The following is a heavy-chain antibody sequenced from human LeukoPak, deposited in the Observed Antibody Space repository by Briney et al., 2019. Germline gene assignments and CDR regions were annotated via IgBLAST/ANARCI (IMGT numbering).Heavy chain of an antibody. CDR1: GYSFTSYW. Sequence: GESLKISCKGSGYSFTSYWIGWVRQMPGKGLEWMGIIYPGDSDTRYSPSFQGQVTISADKSISTAYLQWSSLKASDTAMYYCARGDSTYLGSNWFDPWGQGTLVTVSS. J-gene: IGHJ5*02. CDR2: IYPGDSDT. D-gene: IGHD1-26*01. CDR3: ARGDSTYLGSNWFDP. V-gene: IGHV5-51*01.